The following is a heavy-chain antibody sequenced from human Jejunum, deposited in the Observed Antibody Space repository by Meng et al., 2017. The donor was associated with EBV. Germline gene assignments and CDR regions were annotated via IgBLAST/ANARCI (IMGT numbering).Heavy chain of an antibody. CDR2: INSDGSKT. J-gene: IGHJ5*02. CDR3: VRGPPPDT. V-gene: IGHV3-74*01. Sequence: EVQLVESGGALVQPGGSLSLSCAASGFTFSSYWMHWVRQAPGKGLVWVSRINSDGSKTNYADSVKGRFTISRDIAKNTLYLQLNSLRADDTAVYYCVRGPPPDTWGQGTLVTVSS. CDR1: GFTFSSYW.